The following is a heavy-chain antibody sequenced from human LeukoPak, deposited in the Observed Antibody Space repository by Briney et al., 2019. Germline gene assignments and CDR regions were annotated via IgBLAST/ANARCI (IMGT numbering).Heavy chain of an antibody. Sequence: GGSLRLSCAASGFTFSSYAMSWVRQAPGKGLEWVSTISGGGGSTYYADSVKGPFTISRDNSKNTLYLQMNSLRAEDTAVYYCAKDSPYHVYSVFDYWGQGTLVTVSS. J-gene: IGHJ4*02. CDR2: ISGGGGST. D-gene: IGHD5/OR15-5a*01. CDR3: AKDSPYHVYSVFDY. V-gene: IGHV3-23*01. CDR1: GFTFSSYA.